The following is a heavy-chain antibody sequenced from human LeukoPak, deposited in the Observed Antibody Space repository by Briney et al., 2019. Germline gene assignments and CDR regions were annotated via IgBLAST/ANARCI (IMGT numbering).Heavy chain of an antibody. CDR2: IYYSGST. Sequence: SETLSLTCIVSGGSISSSSYYWGWIRQPPGKGLEWIGTIYYSGSTYYNPSLKSRVTISVDTSKNQFSLKMSSVTAADTAVYYCARDILATSIAAPYYWGQGTLVTVSS. D-gene: IGHD6-13*01. V-gene: IGHV4-39*02. CDR3: ARDILATSIAAPYY. CDR1: GGSISSSSYY. J-gene: IGHJ4*02.